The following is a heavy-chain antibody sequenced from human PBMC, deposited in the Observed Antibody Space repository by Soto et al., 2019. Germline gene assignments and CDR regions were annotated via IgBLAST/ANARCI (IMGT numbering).Heavy chain of an antibody. CDR1: GFSFDDYA. V-gene: IGHV3-9*01. D-gene: IGHD1-26*01. CDR2: INWNSGSI. Sequence: GRSLRLSCAASGFSFDDYAMHWVLQVPGKGLEWVSGINWNSGSIGYGDSVKGRFAISRDNAKNSLHLKMNSLSAEDTAFYYCVKDESINWYSGHFRHWGQGTLVTVSS. J-gene: IGHJ1*01. CDR3: VKDESINWYSGHFRH.